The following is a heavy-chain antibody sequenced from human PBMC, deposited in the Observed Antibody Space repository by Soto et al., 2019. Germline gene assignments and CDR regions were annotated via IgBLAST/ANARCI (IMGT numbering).Heavy chain of an antibody. CDR3: ARILAGAFSSHYGMDV. Sequence: GASVKVSCKASGYTFTSYGISWVRQAPGQGLEWMGWISAYNGNTNYAQKLQGRVTMTTDTSTSTAYMELRSLRSDDTAVYYCARILAGAFSSHYGMDVWGQGTTVTVSS. V-gene: IGHV1-18*01. CDR1: GYTFTSYG. D-gene: IGHD1-26*01. J-gene: IGHJ6*02. CDR2: ISAYNGNT.